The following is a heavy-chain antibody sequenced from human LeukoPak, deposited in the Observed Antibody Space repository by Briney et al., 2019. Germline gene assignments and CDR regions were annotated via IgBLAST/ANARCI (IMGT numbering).Heavy chain of an antibody. CDR3: ARYFDNTGYSWRRFDY. J-gene: IGHJ4*02. Sequence: PGGSLRLSCAASGFTFSNFWMTWVRQAPGKGLEWVATTRQDGSDKYYVDSVKGRFTISRDNAKNSLYLQMNSLRAEDTAVYYCARYFDNTGYSWRRFDYWGQGALVTVSS. V-gene: IGHV3-7*01. CDR2: TRQDGSDK. D-gene: IGHD3-22*01. CDR1: GFTFSNFW.